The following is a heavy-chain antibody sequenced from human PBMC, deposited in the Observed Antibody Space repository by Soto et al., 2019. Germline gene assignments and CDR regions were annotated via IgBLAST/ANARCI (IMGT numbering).Heavy chain of an antibody. Sequence: GESLKISCKGSGYTFTSYWIGWVRQMPGKGLEWMGIIYPGDSDTRYSPSFQGQVTISTDKSISTAYLQWSSLKASDTAMYYCARHLAPPYELMDVWGQGTTVTVSS. CDR2: IYPGDSDT. CDR3: ARHLAPPYELMDV. D-gene: IGHD3-22*01. V-gene: IGHV5-51*01. CDR1: GYTFTSYW. J-gene: IGHJ6*02.